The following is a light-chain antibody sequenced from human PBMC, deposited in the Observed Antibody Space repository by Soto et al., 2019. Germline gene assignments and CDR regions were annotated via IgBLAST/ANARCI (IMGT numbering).Light chain of an antibody. V-gene: IGKV1-5*03. CDR3: QQYNNWPRT. J-gene: IGKJ1*01. CDR1: QSISSW. Sequence: DIQMTQSPSILSASVGDRVTITCRASQSISSWLAWYQQKPGKAPKLLIYKASSLESGVPSRFSGSESGTEFTLTISSLQSEDFAVYYCQQYNNWPRTFGQGTKVDI. CDR2: KAS.